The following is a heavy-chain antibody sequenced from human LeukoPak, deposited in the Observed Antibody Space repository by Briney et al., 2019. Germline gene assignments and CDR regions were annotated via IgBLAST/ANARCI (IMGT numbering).Heavy chain of an antibody. CDR2: ISSSSSYI. CDR1: GFTFSSYS. D-gene: IGHD6-6*01. V-gene: IGHV3-21*01. J-gene: IGHJ4*02. CDR3: AREVSATARRDY. Sequence: GGSLRLSCAASGFTFSSYSMNWVRQAPGKGLEWVSSISSSSSYIYYADSVKGRFTISRDNAKNSLYLRMNSLRAEDTAVYYCAREVSATARRDYWGQGTLVTVSS.